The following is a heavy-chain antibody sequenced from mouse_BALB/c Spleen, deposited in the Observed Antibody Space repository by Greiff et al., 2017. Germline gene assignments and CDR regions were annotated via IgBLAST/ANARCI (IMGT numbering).Heavy chain of an antibody. CDR2: IWGDGST. CDR3: AREYYGNFHAMDY. Sequence: VKLMESGPGLVAPSQSLSITCTVSGFSLTGYGVNWVRQPPGKGLEWLGMIWGDGSTDYNSALKSRLSISKDNSKSQVFLKMNSLQTDDTARYYCAREYYGNFHAMDYWGQGTSVTVSS. CDR1: GFSLTGYG. V-gene: IGHV2-6-7*01. D-gene: IGHD2-1*01. J-gene: IGHJ4*01.